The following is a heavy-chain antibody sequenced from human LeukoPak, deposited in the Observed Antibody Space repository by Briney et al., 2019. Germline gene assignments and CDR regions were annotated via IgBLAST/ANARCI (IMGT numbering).Heavy chain of an antibody. CDR2: IYYSGST. CDR1: GGSISSYY. Sequence: PSETLSLTCTVSGGSISSYYWSWIRQPPGKGLEWIGYIYYSGSTNYNPSLKSRVTISVDTSKNQFSLKLSSVTAADTAVYYCARAVTGTTENYWGQGTLVTVSS. CDR3: ARAVTGTTENY. D-gene: IGHD1-20*01. J-gene: IGHJ4*02. V-gene: IGHV4-59*12.